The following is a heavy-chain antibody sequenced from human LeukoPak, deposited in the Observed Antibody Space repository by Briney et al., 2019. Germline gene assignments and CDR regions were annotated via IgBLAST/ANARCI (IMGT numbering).Heavy chain of an antibody. J-gene: IGHJ4*02. CDR2: IYYSGTT. V-gene: IGHV4-31*03. Sequence: SQTLSLTCTVSGGSINSGGYYWTWIRQHPGKGLEWIGYIYYSGTTYYNPSLKSRVTISVDTSKNQFSLNLISVTAADTAVYYCARGVYDSTGYSVYYFDVWGQGTLVTVSS. D-gene: IGHD3-22*01. CDR3: ARGVYDSTGYSVYYFDV. CDR1: GGSINSGGYY.